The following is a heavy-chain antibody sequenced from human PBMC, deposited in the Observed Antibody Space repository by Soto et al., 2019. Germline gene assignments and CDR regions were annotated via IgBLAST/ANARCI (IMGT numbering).Heavy chain of an antibody. CDR3: ARGGRSTGTRFDY. CDR2: IKQDGSEK. J-gene: IGHJ4*02. Sequence: GGSLRLSCAASGFSFSSYWMSWVRQAPGRGLEWVANIKQDGSEKYYVDSLKGRFTISRDNAKNSLYLQMNSLRAEDTAVYYCARGGRSTGTRFDYWGQGTLVTVSS. V-gene: IGHV3-7*01. CDR1: GFSFSSYW.